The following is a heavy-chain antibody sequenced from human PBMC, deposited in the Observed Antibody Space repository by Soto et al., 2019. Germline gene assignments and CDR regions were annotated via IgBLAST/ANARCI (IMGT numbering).Heavy chain of an antibody. Sequence: QVQLVQSGAEVKRPGASVKVSCKVSGDSLTDLSIHWVRQAPGKGLEYMGGFDPEDGEAMYAQNFQGRVTMTEDTSTDTAYMELTSLTSDDTAVYYCAVAYSVTYYGYLDPWGQGTLVTVSA. CDR3: AVAYSVTYYGYLDP. CDR2: FDPEDGEA. CDR1: GDSLTDLS. V-gene: IGHV1-24*01. J-gene: IGHJ5*02. D-gene: IGHD1-26*01.